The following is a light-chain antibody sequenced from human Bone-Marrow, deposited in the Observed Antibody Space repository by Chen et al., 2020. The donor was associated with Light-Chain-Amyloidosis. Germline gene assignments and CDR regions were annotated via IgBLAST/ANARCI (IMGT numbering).Light chain of an antibody. J-gene: IGKJ3*01. Sequence: DIQMTQSQSSLSASIGDRVTITCQASQDISNYLNWYQQKPGKAPKLLISDVSKLQTGVPSRFSGSGSGTDFTFTISSLQPEDTATYSCQQFDNLPITFGPGTKVDIK. V-gene: IGKV1-33*01. CDR3: QQFDNLPIT. CDR1: QDISNY. CDR2: DVS.